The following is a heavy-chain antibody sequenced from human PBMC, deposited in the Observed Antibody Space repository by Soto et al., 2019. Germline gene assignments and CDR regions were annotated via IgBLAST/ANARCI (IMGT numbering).Heavy chain of an antibody. V-gene: IGHV1-18*04. J-gene: IGHJ4*02. CDR1: GYIFSDYG. Sequence: QVQVMQSGAEVKKPGDSVKVSCKTSGYIFSDYGINWVRQAPGQGRGWMGWISGYSGNANLGQKFQGRVTMTTDKSTRTAYMELRRLRSDDTAVYYCAKRTSGTTWGESDYWGQGTLVTVSS. CDR2: ISGYSGNA. CDR3: AKRTSGTTWGESDY. D-gene: IGHD4-17*01.